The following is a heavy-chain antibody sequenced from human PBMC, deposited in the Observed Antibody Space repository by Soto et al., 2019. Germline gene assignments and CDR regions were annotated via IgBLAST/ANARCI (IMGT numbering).Heavy chain of an antibody. CDR3: AREGAGGSGGGVFDI. CDR1: GGTFSSYA. CDR2: IIPIFGTA. J-gene: IGHJ3*02. Sequence: SVKVSCKASGGTFSSYAISWVRQAPGQGLEWMGGIIPIFGTANYAQKFQGRVTITADKSTSTAYMELSSLRSEDTAVYCCAREGAGGSGGGVFDIGGKGTMVPV. V-gene: IGHV1-69*06. D-gene: IGHD2-15*01.